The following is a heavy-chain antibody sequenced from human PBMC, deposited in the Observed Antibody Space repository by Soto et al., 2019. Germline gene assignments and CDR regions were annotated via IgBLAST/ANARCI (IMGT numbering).Heavy chain of an antibody. CDR2: IDPSDSYT. V-gene: IGHV5-10-1*01. CDR1: GYSFTSYW. Sequence: GESLKISCKGSGYSFTSYWISWVRQMPGKGLEWMGRIDPSDSYTNYSPSFQGHVTISADKSISTAYLQRSSLKASDTAVYYCARHVYSSGWFDYWGQGTLVTVSS. J-gene: IGHJ4*02. CDR3: ARHVYSSGWFDY. D-gene: IGHD6-19*01.